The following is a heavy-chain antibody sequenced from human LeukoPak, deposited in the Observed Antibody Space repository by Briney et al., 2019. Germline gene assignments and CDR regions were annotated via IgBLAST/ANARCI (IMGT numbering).Heavy chain of an antibody. CDR2: INHSGST. V-gene: IGHV4-30-2*01. CDR3: ARSGYSSSWYDSYYFDY. CDR1: DDSISSGGYS. J-gene: IGHJ4*02. D-gene: IGHD6-13*01. Sequence: SETLSLTCAVSDDSISSGGYSWSWIRQPPGKGLEWIGEINHSGSTNYNPSLKSRVTTSVDTSKNQFSLKLSSVTAADTAVYYCARSGYSSSWYDSYYFDYWGQGTLVTVSS.